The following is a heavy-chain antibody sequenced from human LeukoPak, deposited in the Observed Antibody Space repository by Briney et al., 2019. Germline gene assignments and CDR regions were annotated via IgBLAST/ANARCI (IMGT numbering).Heavy chain of an antibody. CDR1: GDSISGFS. V-gene: IGHV4-4*07. J-gene: IGHJ4*02. CDR3: VRDTSGFPFGY. D-gene: IGHD6-19*01. Sequence: SETLSLTCTVSGDSISGFSWSWIRQPAGKGLEWMGRMFSSGTTNYNPSNYNPSLNSRVTMSVDTSKNEFFLKLTSVTAADTAVYYCVRDTSGFPFGYWGQGTLVTVSS. CDR2: MFSSGTTNYNPS.